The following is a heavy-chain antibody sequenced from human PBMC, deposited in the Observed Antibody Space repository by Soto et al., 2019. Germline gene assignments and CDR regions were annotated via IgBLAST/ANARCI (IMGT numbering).Heavy chain of an antibody. D-gene: IGHD3-3*01. CDR2: IIPIFGTA. Sequence: GASVKVSCKASGGTFSSYAISWVRQAPGQGLEWMGGIIPIFGTANYAQKFQGRVTITADESTSTAYMELSSLRSEDTAVYYCARSGYFPYYYYGMDVWGQGTTVTVSS. J-gene: IGHJ6*02. CDR3: ARSGYFPYYYYGMDV. CDR1: GGTFSSYA. V-gene: IGHV1-69*13.